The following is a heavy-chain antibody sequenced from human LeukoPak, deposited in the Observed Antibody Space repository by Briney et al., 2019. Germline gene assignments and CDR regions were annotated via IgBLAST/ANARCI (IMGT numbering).Heavy chain of an antibody. Sequence: SETLSLTCAVYGGSFSGYYWSWIRQPPGKGREWIGEINHSGSINYNPSLKSRVTVSLDTSKSHFSLSLSSLTAADTAVYFCARGLSDYYDSSGYRGLLDYWGQGILVTVSS. J-gene: IGHJ4*02. V-gene: IGHV4-34*01. D-gene: IGHD3-22*01. CDR2: INHSGSI. CDR1: GGSFSGYY. CDR3: ARGLSDYYDSSGYRGLLDY.